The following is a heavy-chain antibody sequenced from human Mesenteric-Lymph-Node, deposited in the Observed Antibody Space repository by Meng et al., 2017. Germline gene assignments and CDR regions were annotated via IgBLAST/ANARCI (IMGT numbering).Heavy chain of an antibody. CDR3: ASGPTSTRVVANY. CDR1: GYTFTSYG. CDR2: ISAYNGNT. V-gene: IGHV1-18*01. Sequence: QVQPGQSGAEVKTPGALLKVSCNASGYTFTSYGISWVRQAPGQGLEWMGWISAYNGNTNYAQKLQGRVTMTTDTSTSTAYMELRSLRSDDTAVYYCASGPTSTRVVANYWGQGTLVTVSS. J-gene: IGHJ4*02. D-gene: IGHD1-1*01.